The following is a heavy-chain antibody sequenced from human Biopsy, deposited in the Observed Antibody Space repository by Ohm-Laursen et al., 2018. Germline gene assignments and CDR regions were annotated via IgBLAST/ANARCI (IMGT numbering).Heavy chain of an antibody. D-gene: IGHD3-9*01. CDR1: GASVKTSGYF. V-gene: IGHV4-31*03. Sequence: TLSLTCSVSGASVKTSGYFWAWIRQRPGKSLEWIEHISYNERTHYNPSLTSRLAISFDTSNNRISLQLRSVSVADTAVYYCVREPKTGTAEAWYFDLWGRGSPVTVPS. CDR3: VREPKTGTAEAWYFDL. J-gene: IGHJ2*01. CDR2: ISYNERT.